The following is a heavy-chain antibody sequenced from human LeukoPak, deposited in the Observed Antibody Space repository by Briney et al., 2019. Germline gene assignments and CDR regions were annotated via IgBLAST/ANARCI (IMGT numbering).Heavy chain of an antibody. V-gene: IGHV3-7*03. D-gene: IGHD3-10*01. CDR3: ARAWVRVRGVNDY. CDR1: GFTFSNFW. Sequence: GGSLRLSCAASGFTFSNFWMSWVRQAPGKGLEWVANIKQDGSEKHYVDSVKGRFTISRDNAKNSLYLQMNSLRAEDTAVYYCARAWVRVRGVNDYWGQGTLVTVSS. CDR2: IKQDGSEK. J-gene: IGHJ4*02.